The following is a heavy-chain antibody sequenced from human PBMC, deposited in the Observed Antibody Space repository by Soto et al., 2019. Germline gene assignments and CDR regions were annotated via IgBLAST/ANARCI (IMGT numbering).Heavy chain of an antibody. CDR3: ARDLPTIVRGVTMATYFDY. CDR1: GFSTSSYW. D-gene: IGHD3-10*01. V-gene: IGHV3-7*05. Sequence: GGSLRLSCAASGFSTSSYWMSWVRQAPGKGLEWVANIKQDGIETHYVDSVKGRFTISRDNAKNSLSLQMNNLRAEDTAVYYCARDLPTIVRGVTMATYFDYWGQGT. CDR2: IKQDGIET. J-gene: IGHJ4*02.